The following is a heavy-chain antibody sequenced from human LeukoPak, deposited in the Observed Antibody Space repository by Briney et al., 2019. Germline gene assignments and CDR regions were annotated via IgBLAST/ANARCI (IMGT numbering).Heavy chain of an antibody. Sequence: PGGSLRLSCAASGFTFSSYAMHWVRQAPGKGLEWVAVISYDGSNKYYADSVKGRFTISRDNSKNTLYLQMNSLRAEDTAVYYCAKDQDIVVVPAILDWGQGTLVTVSS. CDR1: GFTFSSYA. V-gene: IGHV3-30-3*01. CDR2: ISYDGSNK. D-gene: IGHD2-2*01. CDR3: AKDQDIVVVPAILD. J-gene: IGHJ4*02.